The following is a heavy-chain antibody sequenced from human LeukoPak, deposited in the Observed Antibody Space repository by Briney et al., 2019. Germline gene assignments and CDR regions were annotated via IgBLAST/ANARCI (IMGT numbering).Heavy chain of an antibody. CDR1: GFTFSSYE. CDR2: ISSSGSTI. V-gene: IGHV3-48*03. Sequence: GGSLTLACAASGFTFSSYEMNWVRQPPGKGMGLDSYISSSGSTINYADSLMDRLATTRDNAKNSLYLQMNSLRAEDTAVYYCAKLGITMIGGVGGKGPTVTISS. CDR3: AKLGITMIGGV. J-gene: IGHJ6*04. D-gene: IGHD3-10*02.